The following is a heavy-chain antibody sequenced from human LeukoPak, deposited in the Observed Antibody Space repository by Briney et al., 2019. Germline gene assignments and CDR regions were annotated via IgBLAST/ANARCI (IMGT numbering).Heavy chain of an antibody. V-gene: IGHV3-48*01. CDR2: INADSSTI. Sequence: PGGSLSLSCAASGFTFSTYNINWVRQAPGKGLEWISYINADSSTIQYADSVRGRFTTSRDNAKNSLYLQMNSLRAEDTAVYYCVRDNSRGQSLGVIYWGQGSLVTVSS. CDR1: GFTFSTYN. J-gene: IGHJ4*02. CDR3: VRDNSRGQSLGVIY. D-gene: IGHD3-22*01.